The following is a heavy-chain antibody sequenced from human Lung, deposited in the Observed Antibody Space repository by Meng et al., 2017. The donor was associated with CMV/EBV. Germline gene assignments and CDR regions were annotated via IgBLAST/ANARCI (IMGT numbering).Heavy chain of an antibody. J-gene: IGHJ3*02. CDR1: GYTFTGFY. Sequence: ASXXVSCKTSGYTFTGFYIHWVRQAPGQGLEWMGWINPNSGGTEYAQKFKGKVTMTRDTSISTAYMELSRLRSDDTAVYYCARESWEDAFDIWGQGNMV. D-gene: IGHD1-26*01. V-gene: IGHV1-2*02. CDR3: ARESWEDAFDI. CDR2: INPNSGGT.